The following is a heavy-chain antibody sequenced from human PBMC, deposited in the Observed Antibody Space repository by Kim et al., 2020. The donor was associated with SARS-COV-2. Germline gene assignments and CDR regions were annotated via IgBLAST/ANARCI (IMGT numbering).Heavy chain of an antibody. CDR3: VRRQFRISWYYFDD. Sequence: GGSLRLSCAASGFTFSSHGMRWVRQAPGKGLVWVSAISGSGGTTSYGDSVKGRFTISRDNAKNTLYLQMNSLRAEDTAVYYCVRRQFRISWYYFDDWGQGTLVTVSS. CDR2: ISGSGGTT. CDR1: GFTFSSHG. J-gene: IGHJ4*02. D-gene: IGHD6-13*01. V-gene: IGHV3-74*01.